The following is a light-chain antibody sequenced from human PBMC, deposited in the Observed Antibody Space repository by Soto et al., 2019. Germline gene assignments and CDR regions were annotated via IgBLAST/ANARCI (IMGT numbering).Light chain of an antibody. Sequence: DIQMTQYTPTLSASVGDRVIITFRSSQSISYWLAWYQQKPGKAPNLLIYKASTLESGVPSRFSGSGSGTEFTLTISSLQPDDFATYYCQHYNSYSEAFGQGTKVDIK. CDR2: KAS. V-gene: IGKV1-5*03. CDR1: QSISYW. J-gene: IGKJ1*01. CDR3: QHYNSYSEA.